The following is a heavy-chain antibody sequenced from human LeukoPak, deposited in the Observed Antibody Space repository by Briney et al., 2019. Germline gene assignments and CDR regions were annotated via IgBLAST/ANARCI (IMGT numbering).Heavy chain of an antibody. CDR1: GFTFSSYE. Sequence: GGSLRLSCAASGFTFSSYEMNWVRQAPGKGLEWVSLISGDGGSTYYAGSVKGRFTISRDNSKNSLYLQMNSLRTEDTALYYCAKDPYRLTTVTALPDYWGQGTLVTVSS. J-gene: IGHJ4*02. CDR2: ISGDGGST. V-gene: IGHV3-43*02. D-gene: IGHD4-17*01. CDR3: AKDPYRLTTVTALPDY.